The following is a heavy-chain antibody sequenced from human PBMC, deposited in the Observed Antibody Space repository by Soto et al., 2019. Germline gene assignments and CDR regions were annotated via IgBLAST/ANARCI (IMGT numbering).Heavy chain of an antibody. CDR3: ARKDVAFDY. J-gene: IGHJ4*02. CDR2: IYGSGGST. D-gene: IGHD5-12*01. V-gene: IGHV3-23*01. CDR1: GFTFKNYA. Sequence: EVQLLESGGGLVQPWGSLRLSCAASGFTFKNYAMTWVRQAPGKGLEWGSLIYGSGGSTDYADSVKGRFTISRDNSKNMLYVQMNSLRDEDTAVYYCARKDVAFDYWGQGIPVTVSS.